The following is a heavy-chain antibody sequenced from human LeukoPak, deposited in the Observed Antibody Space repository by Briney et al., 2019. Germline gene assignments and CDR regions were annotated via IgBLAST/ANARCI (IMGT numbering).Heavy chain of an antibody. CDR3: ARVQEWELRSFDY. Sequence: ASVKVSCKASGYTFTGYYMHWVRQAPGQGLEWMGWMNPNSGNTGYAQKFQGRVTMTRNTSISTAYMELSSLRSEDTAVYYCARVQEWELRSFDYWGQGTLVTVSS. J-gene: IGHJ4*02. CDR2: MNPNSGNT. CDR1: GYTFTGYY. V-gene: IGHV1-8*02. D-gene: IGHD1-26*01.